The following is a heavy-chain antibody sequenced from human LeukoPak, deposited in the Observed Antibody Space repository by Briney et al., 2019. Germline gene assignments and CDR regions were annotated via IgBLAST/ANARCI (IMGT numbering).Heavy chain of an antibody. CDR1: GGTFISYT. Sequence: SVKVSCKASGGTFISYTISWVRQAPGQGLEWMGRIIPILGIANYAQKFQGRVTITADKSTSTAYMELSSLRSEDTAVYYCARGPHCSSTSCYRNWFDPWGQGTLVTVSS. D-gene: IGHD2-2*01. CDR3: ARGPHCSSTSCYRNWFDP. V-gene: IGHV1-69*02. CDR2: IIPILGIA. J-gene: IGHJ5*02.